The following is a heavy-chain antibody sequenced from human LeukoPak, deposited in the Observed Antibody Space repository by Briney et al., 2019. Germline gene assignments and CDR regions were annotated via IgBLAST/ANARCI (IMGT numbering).Heavy chain of an antibody. CDR1: GGSFSGYY. D-gene: IGHD6-13*01. CDR2: IYYSGST. CDR3: ARVGSYSSSWFSHYYYYMDV. Sequence: SETLSLTCAVYGGSFSGYYWSWIRQPPGKGLEWIGYIYYSGSTNYNPSLKSGVTISLDTSKNQFSLKLSSVTAADTAVYCCARVGSYSSSWFSHYYYYMDVCGKGTTVTISS. J-gene: IGHJ6*03. V-gene: IGHV4-34*11.